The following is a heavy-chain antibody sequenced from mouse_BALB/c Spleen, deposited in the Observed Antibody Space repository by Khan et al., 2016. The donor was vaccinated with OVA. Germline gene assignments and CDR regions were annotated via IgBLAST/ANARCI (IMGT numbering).Heavy chain of an antibody. Sequence: EVELVESGPGLVKPSQSLSLTCTVTGYSITSEFAWNWLRQFPGNKLEWMGYISYSGNTRYNPSLKSLISITRDTSRNQFFLQLNSVTTEDTATYYCARKDYYDYDPFPYWGQGTLGTVSA. CDR2: ISYSGNT. D-gene: IGHD2-4*01. V-gene: IGHV3-2*02. CDR3: ARKDYYDYDPFPY. CDR1: GYSITSEFA. J-gene: IGHJ3*01.